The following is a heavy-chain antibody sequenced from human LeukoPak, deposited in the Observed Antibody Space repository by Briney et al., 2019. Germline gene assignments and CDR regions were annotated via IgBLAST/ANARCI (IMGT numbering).Heavy chain of an antibody. CDR3: VRRRGYCSSTSCYRRRHDAFDI. V-gene: IGHV3-33*01. J-gene: IGHJ3*02. Sequence: QPGGSLRLSCAASGFTFSSYGMHWVRQAPGKGLEWVAVILSDGSKEFYTDSVKGRFTISRDNSKNTLYLQMNSLRAEDTAVYYCVRRRGYCSSTSCYRRRHDAFDIWGQGTMVTVSS. D-gene: IGHD2-2*01. CDR1: GFTFSSYG. CDR2: ILSDGSKE.